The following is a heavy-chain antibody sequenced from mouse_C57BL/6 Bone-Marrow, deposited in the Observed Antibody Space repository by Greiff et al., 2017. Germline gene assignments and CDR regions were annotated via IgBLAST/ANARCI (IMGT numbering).Heavy chain of an antibody. CDR2: IYPRSGNT. Sequence: QVQLQQSGAELARPGASVKLSCKASGYTFTSYGISWVKQRTGQGLEWIGEIYPRSGNTYYNEKFKGKATLTADKSSSTAYMELRSLTSEDSAVYFCAVRQLRLPFAYWGQGTLVTVSA. CDR1: GYTFTSYG. J-gene: IGHJ3*01. D-gene: IGHD3-2*02. CDR3: AVRQLRLPFAY. V-gene: IGHV1-81*01.